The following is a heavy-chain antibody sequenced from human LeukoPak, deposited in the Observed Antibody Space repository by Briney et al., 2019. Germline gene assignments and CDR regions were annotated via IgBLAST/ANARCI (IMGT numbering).Heavy chain of an antibody. CDR1: GYTFTGYY. CDR2: INPNSGGT. J-gene: IGHJ4*02. D-gene: IGHD4-17*01. CDR3: ARGFDYGDYAIDY. V-gene: IGHV1-2*02. Sequence: ASVKVSCKASGYTFTGYYMHWVRQAPGQGLEWMGWINPNSGGTNYAQKFQGRVTMTRDTSISTAYMELSRLRSDDTAVYYCARGFDYGDYAIDYWGQGTLVTVSS.